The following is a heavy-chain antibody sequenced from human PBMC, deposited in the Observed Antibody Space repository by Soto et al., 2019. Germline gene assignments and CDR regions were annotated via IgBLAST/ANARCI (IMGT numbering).Heavy chain of an antibody. CDR2: INSDGSST. V-gene: IGHV3-74*01. CDR1: GFTFSSYW. CDR3: ARVPIQLWFGGNYYGMDV. J-gene: IGHJ6*02. D-gene: IGHD5-18*01. Sequence: EVQLVESGGGLVQPGGSLRLSCAASGFTFSSYWMHWVRQAPGKGLVWVSRINSDGSSTSYADSVKGRFTISRDNAKNTLYLLMNSLRAEDTAVYYCARVPIQLWFGGNYYGMDVWGQGTTVTVSS.